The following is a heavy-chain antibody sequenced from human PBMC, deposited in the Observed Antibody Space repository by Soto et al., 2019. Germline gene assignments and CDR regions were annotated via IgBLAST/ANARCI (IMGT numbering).Heavy chain of an antibody. J-gene: IGHJ6*02. V-gene: IGHV3-23*01. CDR1: GFTFSSYA. CDR2: ISGSGGST. Sequence: GGSLRLSCAASGFTFSSYAISWVRQAPGKGLEWVSAISGSGGSTYYADSVKGRFTISRDNSKNTLYLQMNSLRAEDTAVYYCAKSKGYYYYYGMDVWGQGTTVTVSS. CDR3: AKSKGYYYYYGMDV.